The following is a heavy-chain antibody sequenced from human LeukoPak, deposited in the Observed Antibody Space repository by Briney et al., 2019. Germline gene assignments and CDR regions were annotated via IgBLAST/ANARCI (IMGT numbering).Heavy chain of an antibody. CDR1: GGSISSGGYS. CDR3: ARFGSGDGMDV. J-gene: IGHJ6*02. V-gene: IGHV4-30-2*01. D-gene: IGHD2-15*01. CDR2: IYHSGST. Sequence: SESLSLTCAVSGGSISSGGYSWSWIRQPPGKGLEWNGYIYHSGSTYYNPSLKSRVTISVDRSKNQFSLKLSSVTAADTAVYYCARFGSGDGMDVWGQGTTVTVSS.